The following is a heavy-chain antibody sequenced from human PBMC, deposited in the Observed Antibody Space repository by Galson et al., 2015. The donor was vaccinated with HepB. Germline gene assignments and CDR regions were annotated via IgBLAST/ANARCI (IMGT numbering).Heavy chain of an antibody. V-gene: IGHV3-7*01. J-gene: IGHJ4*02. CDR2: IKEDGSEE. CDR3: ARARGFDY. Sequence: SLRLSCAASGFTFRIHWMSWVRQAPGKGLEWVANIKEDGSEEYYVDSVKGRFTISRDNAKNSLYLQMNSLRAEDTAVYYCARARGFDYWGQGTLVTVSS. CDR1: GFTFRIHW. D-gene: IGHD5-12*01.